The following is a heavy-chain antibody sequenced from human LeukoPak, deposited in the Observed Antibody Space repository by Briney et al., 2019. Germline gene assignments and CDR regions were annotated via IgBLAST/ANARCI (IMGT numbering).Heavy chain of an antibody. V-gene: IGHV3-23*01. CDR1: GFTFSSYA. D-gene: IGHD3-9*01. CDR3: ARDGVLRYFDWSTTYYFDY. J-gene: IGHJ4*02. Sequence: GGSLRLSCAASGFTFSSYAMSWVRQAPGKGLEWVSAISGSGGSTYYADSVKGRFTISRDNSKNTLYLQMNSLRAEDTAVYYCARDGVLRYFDWSTTYYFDYWGQGTLVTVSS. CDR2: ISGSGGST.